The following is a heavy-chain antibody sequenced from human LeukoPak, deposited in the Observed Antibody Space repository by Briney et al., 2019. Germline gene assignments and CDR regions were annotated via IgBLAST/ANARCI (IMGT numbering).Heavy chain of an antibody. CDR2: ITGSGAFT. J-gene: IGHJ4*02. D-gene: IGHD4-23*01. CDR3: ARRAGGYSHPYDY. CDR1: GITFIKYS. V-gene: IGHV3-23*01. Sequence: GGSLRLSCAASGITFIKYSMTWVRQAPGKGLEWVSAITGSGAFTDYADSVKGRFTISRDNSKNMLYLQMNSLRAEDTAVYYCARRAGGYSHPYDYWGQGILVTVSS.